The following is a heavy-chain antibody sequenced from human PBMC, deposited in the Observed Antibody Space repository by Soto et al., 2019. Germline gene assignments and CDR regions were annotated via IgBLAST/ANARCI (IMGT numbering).Heavy chain of an antibody. Sequence: GESLRLSCAASGFTFNSYSMNWVRQAPGKGLEWVSSMSRSSRYIYYADSVKGRFTISRDNARNSVYLQMNSLRAEDTAVYYCASDGGVAATLANYFDYWGQGTLVTVSS. CDR2: MSRSSRYI. D-gene: IGHD2-15*01. CDR1: GFTFNSYS. J-gene: IGHJ4*02. CDR3: ASDGGVAATLANYFDY. V-gene: IGHV3-21*01.